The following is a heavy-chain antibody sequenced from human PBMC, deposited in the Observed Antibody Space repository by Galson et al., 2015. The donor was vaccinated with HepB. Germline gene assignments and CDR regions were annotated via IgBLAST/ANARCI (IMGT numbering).Heavy chain of an antibody. J-gene: IGHJ4*02. V-gene: IGHV3-30*18. CDR2: ISYDGSNK. Sequence: SLRLSCAASGFTFSSYGMHWVRQAPGKGLEWVAVISYDGSNKYYADSVKGRFTISRDNSKNTLYLQMNSLRAEDTAVYYCAKLKGRDYGAFFDYWGQGTLVTVSS. D-gene: IGHD4-17*01. CDR3: AKLKGRDYGAFFDY. CDR1: GFTFSSYG.